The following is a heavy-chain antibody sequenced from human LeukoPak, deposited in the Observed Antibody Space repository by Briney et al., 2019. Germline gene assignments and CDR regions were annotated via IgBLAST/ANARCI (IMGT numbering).Heavy chain of an antibody. CDR3: ARAISGSYSRAFDI. D-gene: IGHD1-26*01. J-gene: IGHJ3*02. V-gene: IGHV4-59*01. Sequence: SETLSLTCTVSGGSISSYYWSWIRQPPGKGLEWIGYIYYSGSTNYNPSLKSRVTISIDTSKNQFSLKLSSVTAADTAVYYCARAISGSYSRAFDIWGQGTMVTVSS. CDR1: GGSISSYY. CDR2: IYYSGST.